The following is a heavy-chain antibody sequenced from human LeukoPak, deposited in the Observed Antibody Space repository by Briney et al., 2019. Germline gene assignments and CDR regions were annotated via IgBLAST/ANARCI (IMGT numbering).Heavy chain of an antibody. J-gene: IGHJ4*02. D-gene: IGHD3-10*01. Sequence: ASVKVSCKASGGTFSSYAISWVRQAPGQGLEWMGGIIPIFGTANYAQKFQGRVTITADESTSTAYMELSSLRPEDTAVYYCARNYGSGYYYFDYWGQGTLVTVSS. CDR2: IIPIFGTA. V-gene: IGHV1-69*13. CDR3: ARNYGSGYYYFDY. CDR1: GGTFSSYA.